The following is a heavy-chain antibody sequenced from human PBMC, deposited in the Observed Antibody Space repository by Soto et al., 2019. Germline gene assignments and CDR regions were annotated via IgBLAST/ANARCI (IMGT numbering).Heavy chain of an antibody. D-gene: IGHD6-19*01. CDR2: ISGSGGST. J-gene: IGHJ4*02. Sequence: EVQLLESGGGLVQPGGSLRLSCAASGFTFSSYAMSWVRQAPGQGLEWVSAISGSGGSTYYADSVKGRFTISRDNSKNTLYLQMNSLRAEDTAVYYCAKGAKGSSGWYGDLGDYWGQGTLVTVSS. CDR3: AKGAKGSSGWYGDLGDY. CDR1: GFTFSSYA. V-gene: IGHV3-23*01.